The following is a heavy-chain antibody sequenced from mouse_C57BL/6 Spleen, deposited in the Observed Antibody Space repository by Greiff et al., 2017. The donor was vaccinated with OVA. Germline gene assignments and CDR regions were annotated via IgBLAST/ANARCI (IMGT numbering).Heavy chain of an antibody. Sequence: QVQLQQSGAELVKPGASVKLSCTASGFNIKDYYMHRVKQRPGRGLEWIGRIDPNSGGTKYNEKFKSKATLTVDKPSSTAYMQLSSLTSEDSAVYYCARSDYYGSSPYAMDYWGQGTSVTVSS. J-gene: IGHJ4*01. D-gene: IGHD1-1*01. V-gene: IGHV1-72*01. CDR1: GFNIKDYY. CDR2: IDPNSGGT. CDR3: ARSDYYGSSPYAMDY.